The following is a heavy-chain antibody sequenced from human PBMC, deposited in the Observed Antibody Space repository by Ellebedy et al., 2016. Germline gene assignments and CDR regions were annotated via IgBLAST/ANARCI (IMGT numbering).Heavy chain of an antibody. J-gene: IGHJ4*02. D-gene: IGHD4-11*01. CDR2: ISSIGDTI. Sequence: GESLKISCAASGFTFSDYYMSWIRQAPGKGLEWVSYISSIGDTIYYADSVKGRFSISRDNAKNSLYLQMNSLRAEDTAVYYCARASHYGNYVIDYWGQGILVTVSS. V-gene: IGHV3-11*04. CDR1: GFTFSDYY. CDR3: ARASHYGNYVIDY.